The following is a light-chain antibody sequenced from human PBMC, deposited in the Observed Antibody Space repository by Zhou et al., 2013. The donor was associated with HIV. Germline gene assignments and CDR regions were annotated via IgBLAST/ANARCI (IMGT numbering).Light chain of an antibody. CDR1: QNVYKW. CDR3: QQSYSTPWT. J-gene: IGKJ1*01. Sequence: DIRMTQSPSTLSASVGDRVTLTCRASQNVYKWLAWYQQRPGTAPKLLIYKATTLETGVPSRFSASGSGTDFTFTISSLQPEDFATYYCQQSYSTPWTFGQGTKVEIK. V-gene: IGKV1-5*03. CDR2: KAT.